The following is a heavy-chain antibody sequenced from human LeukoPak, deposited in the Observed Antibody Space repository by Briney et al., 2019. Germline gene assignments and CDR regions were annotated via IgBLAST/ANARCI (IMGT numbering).Heavy chain of an antibody. V-gene: IGHV3-21*01. D-gene: IGHD3-9*01. CDR2: ISSSSSYI. CDR1: GFTFSSYS. J-gene: IGHJ4*02. Sequence: GGSLRLSCAASGFTFSSYSMNWVRPAPGKGLEWVSSISSSSSYIYYADSVKGRFTIFRDNAKNSLYLQMNSLRAEDTAVYYCARHDILTGYPSFDYWGQGTLVTVSS. CDR3: ARHDILTGYPSFDY.